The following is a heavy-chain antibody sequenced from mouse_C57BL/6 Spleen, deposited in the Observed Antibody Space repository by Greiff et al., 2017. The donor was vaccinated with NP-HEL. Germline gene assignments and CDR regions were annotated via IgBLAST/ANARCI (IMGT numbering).Heavy chain of an antibody. Sequence: VQLQQSGAELMKPGASVKLSCKATGYTFTGYWIEWVKQRPGHGLEWIGEILPGSGSTNYNEKFKGKATFTADTSSNTAYMQLSSLTTEDSAIYYCARSPYYYGSSEDYAMDYWGQGTSVTVSS. D-gene: IGHD1-1*01. CDR2: ILPGSGST. V-gene: IGHV1-9*01. J-gene: IGHJ4*01. CDR3: ARSPYYYGSSEDYAMDY. CDR1: GYTFTGYW.